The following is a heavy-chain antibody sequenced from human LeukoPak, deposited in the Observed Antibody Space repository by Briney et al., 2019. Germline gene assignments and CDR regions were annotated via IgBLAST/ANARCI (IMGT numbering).Heavy chain of an antibody. CDR3: ARDTPRWGDSGSYRRIDY. Sequence: SETLSLTCTVSGGSISSGSYYWSWIRQPAGKGLEWIGRIYTSGSTNYNPSLKSRVTISVDTSKNQFSLKLSSVTAADTAVYYCARDTPRWGDSGSYRRIDYWGQGTLVTVSS. CDR1: GGSISSGSYY. D-gene: IGHD1-26*01. V-gene: IGHV4-61*02. J-gene: IGHJ4*02. CDR2: IYTSGST.